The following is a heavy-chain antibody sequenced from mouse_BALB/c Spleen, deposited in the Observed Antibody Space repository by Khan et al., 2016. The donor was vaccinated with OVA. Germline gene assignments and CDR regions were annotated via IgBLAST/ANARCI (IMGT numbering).Heavy chain of an antibody. CDR1: GYSFTDYN. Sequence: VQLQQSGPELVKPGASVKVSCKASGYSFTDYNIFWVKQSLGKSLEWIGYIDPYNGGTNYNQKFKGEATLTVDTSSTTAFMHLNSLPSEDSAVYYCALICYYGSGLDCWGQGTTLTVSS. J-gene: IGHJ2*01. CDR2: IDPYNGGT. CDR3: ALICYYGSGLDC. D-gene: IGHD1-1*01. V-gene: IGHV1S135*01.